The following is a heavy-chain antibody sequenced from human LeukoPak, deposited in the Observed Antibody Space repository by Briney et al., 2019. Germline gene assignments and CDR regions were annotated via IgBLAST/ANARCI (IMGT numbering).Heavy chain of an antibody. CDR1: GYTFTSYG. J-gene: IGHJ4*02. Sequence: ASVKVSCKASGYTFTSYGNSWVRQAPGQGLEWMGWISAYNGNTNYAQKLQGRVTMTTDTSTSTAYMELRSQRSDDTAVYYCARGRRYYDSSGYYSPYFDYWGQGTLVTVSS. D-gene: IGHD3-22*01. CDR3: ARGRRYYDSSGYYSPYFDY. V-gene: IGHV1-18*01. CDR2: ISAYNGNT.